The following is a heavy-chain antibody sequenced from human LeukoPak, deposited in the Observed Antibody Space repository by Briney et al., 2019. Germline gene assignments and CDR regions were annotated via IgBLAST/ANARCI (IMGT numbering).Heavy chain of an antibody. CDR1: GYTFTSYY. Sequence: GASVKVSCKASGYTFTSYYMHWVRQAPGQGLEWMGIINPSGGSTSYAQKFQGRVTMTRDTSTSTVYMELSSLRSEDTAVYYCARDGRQWLVTYYFDYWGQGTLVTVSS. CDR3: ARDGRQWLVTYYFDY. V-gene: IGHV1-46*01. J-gene: IGHJ4*02. D-gene: IGHD6-19*01. CDR2: INPSGGST.